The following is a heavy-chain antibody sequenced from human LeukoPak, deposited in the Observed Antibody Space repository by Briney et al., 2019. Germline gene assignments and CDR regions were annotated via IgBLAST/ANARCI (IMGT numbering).Heavy chain of an antibody. V-gene: IGHV3-21*01. Sequence: PGGPLRLSYAASGFIFSSYSMNWVRQAPGKGLEWVSSISSTSTYIYYADSVKGRFTISRDNAKNSLYLQMNSLRPEDTAVFYCVRGGRGGCSSTTCYPDYWGQGTLVTVTS. CDR3: VRGGRGGCSSTTCYPDY. J-gene: IGHJ4*02. D-gene: IGHD2-2*01. CDR2: ISSTSTYI. CDR1: GFIFSSYS.